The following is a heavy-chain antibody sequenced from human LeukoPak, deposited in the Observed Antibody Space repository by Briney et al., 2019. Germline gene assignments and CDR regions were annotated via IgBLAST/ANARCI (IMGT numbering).Heavy chain of an antibody. CDR1: GYSFTSYW. Sequence: GESLKISCKGSGYSFTSYWIGWVRQMPGKGLEWMGIIYPGDSDTRYSPSFQGQVTISADKSISTAYLQWSSLKASDTAMYYCARRIAAAGIGVQVWDYMDVWGKGTTVTVSS. J-gene: IGHJ6*03. CDR2: IYPGDSDT. V-gene: IGHV5-51*01. D-gene: IGHD6-13*01. CDR3: ARRIAAAGIGVQVWDYMDV.